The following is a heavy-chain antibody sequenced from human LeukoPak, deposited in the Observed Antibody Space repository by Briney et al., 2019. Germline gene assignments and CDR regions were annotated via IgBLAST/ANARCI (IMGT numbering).Heavy chain of an antibody. V-gene: IGHV3-48*01. CDR3: ARRTLTGEFDY. Sequence: GGSLRLSCAASGFTFSSYSMNWVRQAPGKGLEWVSYISSSSSTIYYADSVKGRFTISRDNAKNSLYLQMNSLRAEDTAVYYCARRTLTGEFDYWGQGTLVTVSS. D-gene: IGHD7-27*01. J-gene: IGHJ4*02. CDR2: ISSSSSTI. CDR1: GFTFSSYS.